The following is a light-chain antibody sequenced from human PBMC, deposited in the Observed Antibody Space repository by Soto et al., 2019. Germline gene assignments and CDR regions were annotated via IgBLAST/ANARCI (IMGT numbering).Light chain of an antibody. CDR3: QSYDSSLSVV. CDR1: SSNIGAGYD. Sequence: QLVLTQPPSVSGAPGQRVTISCTGSSSNIGAGYDVHWYQQLPGTAPKRLMYGNSNRPSGVPDRFSGSKSGTSASLAITGLQAEDEADYYCQSYDSSLSVVFGGGTKVTVL. CDR2: GNS. V-gene: IGLV1-40*01. J-gene: IGLJ2*01.